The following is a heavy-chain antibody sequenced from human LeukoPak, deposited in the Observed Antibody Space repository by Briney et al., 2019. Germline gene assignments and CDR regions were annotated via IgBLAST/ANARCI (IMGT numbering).Heavy chain of an antibody. Sequence: GGSLRLSCAASGFTFSSYAMHWVRQAPGKGLEWVAVISYDGSSKYYADSVKGRFTISRDNSKNTLYLQMNSLRAEDTAVYYCARDLEPGTYYYYGMDVWGQGTTVTVSS. CDR1: GFTFSSYA. CDR2: ISYDGSSK. J-gene: IGHJ6*02. D-gene: IGHD1-1*01. CDR3: ARDLEPGTYYYYGMDV. V-gene: IGHV3-30-3*01.